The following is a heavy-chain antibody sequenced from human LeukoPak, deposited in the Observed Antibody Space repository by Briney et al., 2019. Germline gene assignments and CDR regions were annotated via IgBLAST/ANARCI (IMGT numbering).Heavy chain of an antibody. D-gene: IGHD3-3*02. Sequence: ASVKVSCKASGYTFTGYYMHWVRQAPGQGLEWMGWINPNSGGTNYAQKFQGRVTITRNTSISTAYMELSSLRSEDTAVYYCARPISGDAFDIWGQGTMVTVSS. CDR1: GYTFTGYY. J-gene: IGHJ3*02. V-gene: IGHV1-2*02. CDR2: INPNSGGT. CDR3: ARPISGDAFDI.